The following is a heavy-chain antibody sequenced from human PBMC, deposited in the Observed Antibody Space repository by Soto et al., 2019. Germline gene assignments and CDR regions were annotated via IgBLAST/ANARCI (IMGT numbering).Heavy chain of an antibody. CDR2: TGITGRTT. V-gene: IGHV3-23*01. J-gene: IGHJ4*02. CDR1: GFTFSGYA. D-gene: IGHD1-20*01. Sequence: GGSLRLFCAAAGFTFSGYAMTWVRQAPGKGLEWVSTTGITGRTTYYADSVKGRFTVSRDNSKNTLDLQMSSPRAEDTAVYYCATVHNTSRSFDHWGQGTLVTVSS. CDR3: ATVHNTSRSFDH.